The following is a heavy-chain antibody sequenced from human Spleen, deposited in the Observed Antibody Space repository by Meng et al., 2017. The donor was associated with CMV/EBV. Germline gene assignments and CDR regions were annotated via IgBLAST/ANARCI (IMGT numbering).Heavy chain of an antibody. J-gene: IGHJ4*02. D-gene: IGHD3-3*01. CDR3: ARDRPITIFDY. CDR1: GFSFSSSS. CDR2: ISSSGSYI. Sequence: GESLKISCAASGFSFSSSSMNWVRQAPGKGLEWVSSISSSGSYIYYGDSVKGRFTISRDNAKNSLYLQMNSLRAEDTAVYYCARDRPITIFDYWGQGILVTVSS. V-gene: IGHV3-21*01.